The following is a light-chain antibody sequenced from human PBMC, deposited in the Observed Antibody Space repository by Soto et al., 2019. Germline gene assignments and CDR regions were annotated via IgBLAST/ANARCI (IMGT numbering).Light chain of an antibody. Sequence: EIVMTQSPATLSVSPGERATLSCRASQSVSSNLAWYQQKPGQALRLLIYGASTRVTGIPARFSGSGSGTEFTLTISSLQSEDFAVYYCQQYNNLPWTFDQGTKVEIK. CDR2: GAS. CDR1: QSVSSN. CDR3: QQYNNLPWT. V-gene: IGKV3-15*01. J-gene: IGKJ1*01.